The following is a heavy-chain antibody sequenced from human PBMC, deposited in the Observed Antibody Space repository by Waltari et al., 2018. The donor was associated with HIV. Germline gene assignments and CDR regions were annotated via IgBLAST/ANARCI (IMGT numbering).Heavy chain of an antibody. D-gene: IGHD2-2*01. CDR2: MNPNSGNT. V-gene: IGHV1-8*01. CDR3: SRGLHCTATSCLLYHGMDV. J-gene: IGHJ6*02. Sequence: QVQLVQSGAEVKKPGASVKVFCKASGYTFSTYDVNWVRQATGQGLEWMGWMNPNSGNTGYAQKSQGRVNMTRNSSIRTAYMELSSLRSDDTAVYYCSRGLHCTATSCLLYHGMDVWGQGTAVSVSS. CDR1: GYTFSTYD.